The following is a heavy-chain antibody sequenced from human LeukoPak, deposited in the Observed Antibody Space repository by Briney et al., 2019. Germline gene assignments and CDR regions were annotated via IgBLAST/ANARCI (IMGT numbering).Heavy chain of an antibody. V-gene: IGHV1-46*01. CDR1: GYTFTNYY. Sequence: ASVKVSCKASGYTFTNYYVHWVRQAPGQGLEWMGVINPSGGSTNYAQRFQGRVTMTRDTSTSTVYMELSSLRSEDTAVYYCARDSTVTTFRGCVDPWGQGTLVTVSS. D-gene: IGHD4-17*01. CDR3: ARDSTVTTFRGCVDP. CDR2: INPSGGST. J-gene: IGHJ5*02.